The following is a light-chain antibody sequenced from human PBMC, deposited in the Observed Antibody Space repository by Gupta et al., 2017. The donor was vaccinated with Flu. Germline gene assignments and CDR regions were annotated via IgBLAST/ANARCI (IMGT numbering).Light chain of an antibody. CDR2: KDS. CDR3: QSADSSGTYWM. Sequence: HELTPPPPVSVSPGQTARITCSGDVLSNQYAYWYQRKPGQAPVVVIYKDSERPSGIPERFSGSSSGTTVTLTISGVQAEDEADYYCQSADSSGTYWMFGGGTQLTVL. V-gene: IGLV3-25*02. CDR1: VLSNQY. J-gene: IGLJ3*02.